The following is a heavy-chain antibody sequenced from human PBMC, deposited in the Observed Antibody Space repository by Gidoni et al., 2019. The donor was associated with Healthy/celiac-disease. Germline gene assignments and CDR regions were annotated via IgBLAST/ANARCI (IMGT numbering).Heavy chain of an antibody. J-gene: IGHJ4*02. CDR1: GGSISSSSYY. CDR2: IYYSGST. D-gene: IGHD2-2*01. Sequence: QLQLQESGPGLVKPSDTLSLPCTVSGGSISSSSYYWAWIRQPPGKGLEWIGSIYYSGSTYYNPSLKSRVTISVDTSKNQFSLKLSSVTDADTAGYYCARRDCSSTSCYEFDYWGQGTLVSVS. V-gene: IGHV4-39*01. CDR3: ARRDCSSTSCYEFDY.